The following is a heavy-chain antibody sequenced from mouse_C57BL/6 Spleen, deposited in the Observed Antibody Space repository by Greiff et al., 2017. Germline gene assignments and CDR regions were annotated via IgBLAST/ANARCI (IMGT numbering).Heavy chain of an antibody. V-gene: IGHV1-12*01. CDR2: IYPGNGDI. CDR1: GYTFTSYN. J-gene: IGHJ2*02. Sequence: QSGAELVRPGASVKMSCTASGYTFTSYNMHWVKQTPRQGLEWIGSIYPGNGDISYKQKLKGKATLTVDKSASTAYMQLSSLTSEESAVYFCARGGNRYIDYWGQGTSLTVSS. CDR3: ARGGNRYIDY.